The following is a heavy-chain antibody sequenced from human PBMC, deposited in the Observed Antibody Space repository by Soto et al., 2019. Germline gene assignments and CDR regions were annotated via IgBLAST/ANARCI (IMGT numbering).Heavy chain of an antibody. D-gene: IGHD6-19*01. CDR2: ISYDGSNK. CDR1: GFTFSSYA. CDR3: ARDPSSSGGPNWYFDL. Sequence: QVQLVESGGGVVQPGRSLRLSCAASGFTFSSYAMHWVRQAPGKGLEWVAVISYDGSNKYYADSVKGRFTISRDNSKNTLYLQMNSLRAEDTAVYYCARDPSSSGGPNWYFDLWGRGTLVTVSS. J-gene: IGHJ2*01. V-gene: IGHV3-30-3*01.